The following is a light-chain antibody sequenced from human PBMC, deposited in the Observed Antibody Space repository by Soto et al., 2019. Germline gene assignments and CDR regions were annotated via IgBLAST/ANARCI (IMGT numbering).Light chain of an antibody. J-gene: IGKJ5*01. Sequence: DIQMTQSPSSLSASVGDRVTITCRASQSISSYLNWYQQKPGKAPKLLIYAASSCQSGVPSRFSSGGSGTDFTLTISSLQPEDFATYYCQQSYSTPPITFGQGTRVEIK. CDR2: AAS. CDR1: QSISSY. CDR3: QQSYSTPPIT. V-gene: IGKV1-39*01.